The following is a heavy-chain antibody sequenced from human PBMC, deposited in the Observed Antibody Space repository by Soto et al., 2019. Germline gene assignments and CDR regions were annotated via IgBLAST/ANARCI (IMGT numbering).Heavy chain of an antibody. D-gene: IGHD3-3*01. J-gene: IGHJ3*02. CDR1: GFTFSSYG. Sequence: GGSLRLSCAASGFTFSSYGMHWVRQAPGKGLEWVAVIWYDGSNKYYADSVKGRFTISRDNSKNTLYLQMNSLRAEDTAVYYCARARSAYYDSTRAFDIWGQGTMVTVSS. CDR3: ARARSAYYDSTRAFDI. V-gene: IGHV3-33*01. CDR2: IWYDGSNK.